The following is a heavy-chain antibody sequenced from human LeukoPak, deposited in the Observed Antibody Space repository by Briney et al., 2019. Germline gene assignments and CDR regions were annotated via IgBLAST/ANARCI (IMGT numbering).Heavy chain of an antibody. CDR3: AREGLVATIDY. J-gene: IGHJ4*02. CDR1: GFTFSSYG. Sequence: PGRSLRLSCAASGFTFSSYGMHWVRQAPGKGLEWVAVIWYDGSNKYYADSVKGRFTISRDNSKNTLYLQMNSLRAEDTAVYYCAREGLVATIDYWAQGTLVTVSP. D-gene: IGHD5-12*01. CDR2: IWYDGSNK. V-gene: IGHV3-33*01.